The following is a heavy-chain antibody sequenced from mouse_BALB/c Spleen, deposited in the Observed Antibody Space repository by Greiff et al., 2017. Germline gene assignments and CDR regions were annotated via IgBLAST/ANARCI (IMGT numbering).Heavy chain of an antibody. Sequence: EVKLVESGGGLVKPGGSLKLSCAASGFTFSSYAMYWVRQTPEKRLEWVATISDGGSYTYYPDSVKGRFTISRDNAKNNLYLQMSSLKSEDTAMYYCARDNGNYRFAYWGQGTLVTVSA. J-gene: IGHJ3*01. D-gene: IGHD2-1*01. CDR1: GFTFSSYA. CDR2: ISDGGSYT. CDR3: ARDNGNYRFAY. V-gene: IGHV5-4*02.